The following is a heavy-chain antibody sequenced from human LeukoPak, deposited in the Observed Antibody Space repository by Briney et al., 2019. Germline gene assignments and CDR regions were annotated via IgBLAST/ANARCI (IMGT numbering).Heavy chain of an antibody. CDR2: IYYSGST. CDR1: GGSISSGGYY. D-gene: IGHD6-13*01. Sequence: PSETLSLTSTVSGGSISSGGYYWSWIRQHPGKGLEWIGYIYYSGSTNYNPSLKSRVTISVDTSKNQFSLKLSSVTAADTAVYYCARGIIAAAGSGRYFDLWGRGTLVTVSS. CDR3: ARGIIAAAGSGRYFDL. J-gene: IGHJ2*01. V-gene: IGHV4-31*03.